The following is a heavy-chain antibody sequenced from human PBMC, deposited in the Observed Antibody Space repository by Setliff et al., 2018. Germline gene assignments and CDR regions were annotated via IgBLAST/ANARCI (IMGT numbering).Heavy chain of an antibody. Sequence: PGESLKISCKGSGYSFTSYWIGWVRQMPGKGLEWMGIIYPGDSDTRYSPSFQGQVTISADKSISTAYLQWSSLKASDTAMYYCARPKIYYDSSGYYYALAFDIWGQGTMVTV. V-gene: IGHV5-51*01. CDR2: IYPGDSDT. J-gene: IGHJ3*02. D-gene: IGHD3-22*01. CDR1: GYSFTSYW. CDR3: ARPKIYYDSSGYYYALAFDI.